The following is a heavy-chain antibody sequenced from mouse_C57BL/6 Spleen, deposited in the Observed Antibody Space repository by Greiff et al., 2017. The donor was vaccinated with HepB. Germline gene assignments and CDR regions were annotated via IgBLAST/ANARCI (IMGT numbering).Heavy chain of an antibody. J-gene: IGHJ3*01. D-gene: IGHD1-1*01. Sequence: EVKLQESGPVLVKPGASVKMSCKASGYTFTDYYMNWVKQSHGKSLEWIGVINPYNGGTSYNQKFKGKATLTVDKSSSTAYMELNSLTSEDSAVYYCARSGDYYGSSWFAYWGQGTLVTVSA. CDR2: INPYNGGT. CDR1: GYTFTDYY. CDR3: ARSGDYYGSSWFAY. V-gene: IGHV1-19*01.